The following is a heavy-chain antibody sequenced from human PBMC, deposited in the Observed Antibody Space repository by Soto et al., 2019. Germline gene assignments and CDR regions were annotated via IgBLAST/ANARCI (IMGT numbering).Heavy chain of an antibody. J-gene: IGHJ6*02. CDR3: AKRAFYGAGIPNYYGMDV. Sequence: EVHLLESGGGLVQPGGSLRLSCAASGFTFSNYAMTWVRQAPGKGLEWVSVISGTGGGTNNADSAKGRFTTSRDNSKNTLYLQRNRLRAEDTAVYYCAKRAFYGAGIPNYYGMDVWGQGTAVTVSS. D-gene: IGHD3-10*01. CDR2: ISGTGGGT. CDR1: GFTFSNYA. V-gene: IGHV3-23*01.